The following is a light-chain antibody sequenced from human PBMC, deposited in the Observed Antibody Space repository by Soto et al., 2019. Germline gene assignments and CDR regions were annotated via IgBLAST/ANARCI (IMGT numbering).Light chain of an antibody. CDR3: KQYNSYSVG. V-gene: IGKV1-5*01. J-gene: IGKJ1*01. CDR2: DAS. Sequence: DIQMTQSPSTLSASVGDRVTITCRASQSISSWLAWYQQKPGKAPKLLIYDASSLESGVPSRFSGSGSGTEVTLTISSLQPDDFETYYGKQYNSYSVGFGQGTKVEIK. CDR1: QSISSW.